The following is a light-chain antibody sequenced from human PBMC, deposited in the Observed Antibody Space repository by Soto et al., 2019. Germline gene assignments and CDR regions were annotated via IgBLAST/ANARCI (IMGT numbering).Light chain of an antibody. V-gene: IGKV2-30*01. Sequence: DVVMAQSPLSLPVTLGQPASISCRSSQSLVSSDANTSLNWFHQRPGQPPRRLIYKISNRDAGVPDRFSGGGSGTDFTLKISRVEAEDVGTYYCMLRTHWPPSFTFGQGTKLEIK. CDR1: QSLVSSDANTS. CDR3: MLRTHWPPSFT. J-gene: IGKJ2*01. CDR2: KIS.